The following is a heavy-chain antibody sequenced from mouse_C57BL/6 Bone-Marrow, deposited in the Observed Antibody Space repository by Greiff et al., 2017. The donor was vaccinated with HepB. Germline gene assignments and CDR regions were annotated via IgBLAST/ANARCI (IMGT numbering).Heavy chain of an antibody. J-gene: IGHJ3*01. V-gene: IGHV1-26*01. D-gene: IGHD3-1*01. CDR2: INPNNGGT. CDR3: ARGGLPWFAY. Sequence: VQLHQSGPELVKPGASVKISCKASGYTFTDYYMNWVKQSHGKSLEWIGDINPNNGGTSYNQKFKGKATLTVDKSSSTAYMELRSLTSEDSAVYYCARGGLPWFAYWGQGTLVTVSA. CDR1: GYTFTDYY.